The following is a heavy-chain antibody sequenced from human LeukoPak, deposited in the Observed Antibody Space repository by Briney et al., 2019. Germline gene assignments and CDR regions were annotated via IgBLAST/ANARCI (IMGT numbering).Heavy chain of an antibody. CDR3: ARDYYDYVWGSYRYTRFDFDY. D-gene: IGHD3-16*02. CDR1: GFTFSNAW. Sequence: GGSLRLSCAASGFTFSNAWMSWVRQAPGKGLEWVGRIKSKTDGGTTDYAAPVKGRFTISRDDSKNTLYLQMNSLKTEDTAVYYCARDYYDYVWGSYRYTRFDFDYWGQGTLVTVSS. V-gene: IGHV3-15*01. CDR2: IKSKTDGGTT. J-gene: IGHJ4*02.